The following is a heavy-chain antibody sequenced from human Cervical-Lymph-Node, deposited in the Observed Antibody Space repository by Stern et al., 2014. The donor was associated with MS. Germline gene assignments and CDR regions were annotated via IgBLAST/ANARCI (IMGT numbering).Heavy chain of an antibody. V-gene: IGHV1-2*02. D-gene: IGHD1-1*01. CDR3: GRGQQSFDP. Sequence: QVQLMQSGAEVKEPGASVRVSCKASGYTFTAYNVHWVRQAPGQGLEWMGWISPKSGGTNYAQKFQGRVTMTRDTSITTAYMELSRLTSDDTAMYYCGRGQQSFDPWGQGTLVTVSS. CDR1: GYTFTAYN. CDR2: ISPKSGGT. J-gene: IGHJ5*02.